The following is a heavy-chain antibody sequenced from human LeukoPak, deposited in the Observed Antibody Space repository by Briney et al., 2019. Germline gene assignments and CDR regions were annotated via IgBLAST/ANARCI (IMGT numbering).Heavy chain of an antibody. Sequence: SETLSLTCTVSGGSIGSYYWNWIRQPAGKGLECIGRIYISGSTNYNPSLRSRVTMSLNMSKNQFSLRLSSVTAADTAMYYCARDGGIVGPSRPSAFDIWRQRTMVTVSS. CDR3: ARDGGIVGPSRPSAFDI. D-gene: IGHD1-26*01. J-gene: IGHJ3*02. V-gene: IGHV4-4*07. CDR1: GGSIGSYY. CDR2: IYISGST.